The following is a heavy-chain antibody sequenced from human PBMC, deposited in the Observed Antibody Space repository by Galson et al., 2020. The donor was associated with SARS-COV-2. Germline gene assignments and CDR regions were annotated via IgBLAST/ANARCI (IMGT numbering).Heavy chain of an antibody. Sequence: GGSLRLSCAASGFTFSTYAMNWVRQAPGKGLEWVSGISGSGVSTYYADSVKGRFTLSRDNSKSTLYLQMNSLRAEDTAVYYCAKDAHKFPEDSWSTLWGQGTLVTVSS. D-gene: IGHD6-13*01. V-gene: IGHV3-23*01. CDR1: GFTFSTYA. J-gene: IGHJ4*02. CDR2: ISGSGVST. CDR3: AKDAHKFPEDSWSTL.